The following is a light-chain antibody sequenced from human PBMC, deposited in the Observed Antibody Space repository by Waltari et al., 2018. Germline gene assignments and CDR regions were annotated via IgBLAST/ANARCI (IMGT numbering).Light chain of an antibody. CDR3: QQYNNWPPYT. Sequence: ETVMTQSPATVSVSPGERAAFSCRASQSVSSNVAWYQQKPGQAPRLLIYDASTRATGIPVRFSGSGSGTDSTLTISSLQSEDFAIYYCQQYNNWPPYTFGQGTKLEI. V-gene: IGKV3-15*01. CDR1: QSVSSN. CDR2: DAS. J-gene: IGKJ2*01.